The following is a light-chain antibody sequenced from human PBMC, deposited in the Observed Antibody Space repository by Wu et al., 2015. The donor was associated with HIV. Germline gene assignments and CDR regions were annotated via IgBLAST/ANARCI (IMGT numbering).Light chain of an antibody. J-gene: IGKJ2*01. V-gene: IGKV3-20*01. CDR1: QSVTYNY. CDR2: GAS. CDR3: QQYGDSPLT. Sequence: EIVLTQSPGTLSLSPGERATLSCRASQSVTYNYLAWYLQRPGQPPRLLIYGASNRATDISDRLSGSGSGSNFTLTISTVEPDDFGIYYCQQYGDSPLTFGQGTRLETK.